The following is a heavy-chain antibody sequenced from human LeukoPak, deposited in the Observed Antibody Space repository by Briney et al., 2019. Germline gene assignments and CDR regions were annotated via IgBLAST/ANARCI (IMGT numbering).Heavy chain of an antibody. CDR3: ARGGGSGYYGFGY. CDR2: MSWDGSNK. Sequence: GRSLRLSCAASGFTLSTYNMHWVRQAPGKGLEWVAIMSWDGSNKFFADSVKGRFTISRDSSKNTLDLQMNSLRVEDTAVYFCARGGGSGYYGFGYWGQGTLVTVSS. V-gene: IGHV3-30-3*01. CDR1: GFTLSTYN. J-gene: IGHJ4*02. D-gene: IGHD3-3*01.